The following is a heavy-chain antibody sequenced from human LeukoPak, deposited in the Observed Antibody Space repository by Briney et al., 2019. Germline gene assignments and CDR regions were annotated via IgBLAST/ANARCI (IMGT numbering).Heavy chain of an antibody. CDR2: INSRGDIT. J-gene: IGHJ4*02. Sequence: PGRSLRLSCAASGFTFSSYGMHWVRQAPGKGLEWVSGINSRGDITYYADSVKGRFTISRDNSKNTLYLQMNSLRAEDTAVYFCATRRPYYFDYWGQGTLVTVSS. CDR3: ATRRPYYFDY. V-gene: IGHV3-23*01. CDR1: GFTFSSYG.